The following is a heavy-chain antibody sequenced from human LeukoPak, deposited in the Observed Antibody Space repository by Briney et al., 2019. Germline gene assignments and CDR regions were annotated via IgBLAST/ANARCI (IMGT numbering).Heavy chain of an antibody. D-gene: IGHD2-2*01. CDR1: GYSISSGYY. J-gene: IGHJ4*02. V-gene: IGHV4-38-2*01. Sequence: PSETLSLTCAVSGYSISSGYYWGWIRQPPGKGLEWIGSIYHSASTYYNPSLKSRVTISVDTSKNQFSLKLSSVTAADTAVYYCASSGVVVPAVDFDYWGQGTLVTVSS. CDR2: IYHSAST. CDR3: ASSGVVVPAVDFDY.